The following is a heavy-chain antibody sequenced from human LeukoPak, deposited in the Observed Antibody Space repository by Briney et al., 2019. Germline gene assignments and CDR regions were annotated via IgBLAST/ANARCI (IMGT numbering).Heavy chain of an antibody. CDR1: GFTFSSYE. V-gene: IGHV3-48*03. CDR2: ISSGGSTI. J-gene: IGHJ6*04. CDR3: AREWKQWLVPSYYYYGMDV. Sequence: GGSLRLSCATSGFTFSSYEMNWVRQAPGKGLEGVSYISSGGSTIYYADSVKGRFTISRDNAKNSLYLQMNSLRAEDTAVYYCAREWKQWLVPSYYYYGMDVWGKGTTVTVSS. D-gene: IGHD6-19*01.